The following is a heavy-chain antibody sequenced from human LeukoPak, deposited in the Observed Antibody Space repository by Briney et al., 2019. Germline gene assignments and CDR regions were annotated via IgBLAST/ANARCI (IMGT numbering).Heavy chain of an antibody. CDR1: GYTLTELS. CDR3: ATVGDGLERRGWFDP. V-gene: IGHV1-24*01. D-gene: IGHD1-1*01. CDR2: FDPEDGET. J-gene: IGHJ5*02. Sequence: GASVKVSCKVSGYTLTELSMHWLRQAPGKGLEWMGGFDPEDGETIYAQKFQGRVTMTEDTSTDTAYMELSSLRSEDTAVYYCATVGDGLERRGWFDPWGQGTLVTVSS.